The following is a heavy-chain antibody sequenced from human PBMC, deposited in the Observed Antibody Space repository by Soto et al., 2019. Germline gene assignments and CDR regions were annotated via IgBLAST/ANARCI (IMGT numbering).Heavy chain of an antibody. D-gene: IGHD1-26*01. CDR3: ARAKWDLLSRYLDT. Sequence: QVRLVQSEGEMKKPGASVRLSCTASGYSFTTFSISWVRQAPGQGLESMAIINPAGGGPSYAQHFQGRLTVSSDTSTSTVYMEMDSLRSEDTAMYYCARAKWDLLSRYLDTWGQGTLITVS. J-gene: IGHJ5*02. V-gene: IGHV1-46*01. CDR2: INPAGGGP. CDR1: GYSFTTFS.